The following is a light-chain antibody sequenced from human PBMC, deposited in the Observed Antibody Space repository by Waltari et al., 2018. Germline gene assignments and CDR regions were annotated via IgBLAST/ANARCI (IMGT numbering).Light chain of an antibody. V-gene: IGKV3-20*01. Sequence: ELVLTQSPGTLSLSPGERATLSCRASQSVTSNYLAWYRQKPGQAPRLLIYGASSRATDITDRFSGSGSGTDFTLTISRLEPEDFAVYYCQQYGNSPFTFGPGTKVDIK. J-gene: IGKJ3*01. CDR2: GAS. CDR1: QSVTSNY. CDR3: QQYGNSPFT.